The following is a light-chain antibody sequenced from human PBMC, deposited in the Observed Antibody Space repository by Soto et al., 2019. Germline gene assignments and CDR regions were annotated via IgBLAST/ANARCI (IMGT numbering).Light chain of an antibody. CDR2: VVS. V-gene: IGKV3-20*01. Sequence: EIVLTQSPGTLSLSPGDRATLSCRASQSVRNSFLAWYQQKPGQAPRLLIYVVSSRATGIPDRFSGSGSGTDFTLTISRLEPEDFAVYYCQQYGSSPLTFGGGTKVEIK. CDR3: QQYGSSPLT. CDR1: QSVRNSF. J-gene: IGKJ4*01.